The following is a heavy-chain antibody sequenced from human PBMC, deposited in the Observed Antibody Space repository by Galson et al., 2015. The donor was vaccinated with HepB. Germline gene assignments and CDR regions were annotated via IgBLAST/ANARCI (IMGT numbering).Heavy chain of an antibody. CDR2: NHYSGST. CDR1: GGSISSYY. J-gene: IGHJ4*02. V-gene: IGHV4-59*01. D-gene: IGHD3-22*01. Sequence: ETLSLTCTVSGGSISSYYWSWIRQPPGKGLEWIGYNHYSGSTNYNPSLKSRVTISVDTSKNQFSLKLSSVTAADTAVYYCARERDSSGWVYWGQGILVTVSS. CDR3: ARERDSSGWVY.